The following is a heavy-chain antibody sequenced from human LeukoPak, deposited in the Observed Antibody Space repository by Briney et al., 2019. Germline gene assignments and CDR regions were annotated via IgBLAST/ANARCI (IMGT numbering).Heavy chain of an antibody. V-gene: IGHV3-74*01. CDR3: ARARLLWFGELRYYFDY. CDR2: INSDGSST. CDR1: GFTFSSYW. J-gene: IGHJ4*02. Sequence: GGSLRLSCAASGFTFSSYWMHWVRQAPGKGLVWVSRINSDGSSTSYADSVKGRFTISRDNAKNTPYLQMNSLRAEDTAVYYCARARLLWFGELRYYFDYWGQGTLVTVSS. D-gene: IGHD3-10*01.